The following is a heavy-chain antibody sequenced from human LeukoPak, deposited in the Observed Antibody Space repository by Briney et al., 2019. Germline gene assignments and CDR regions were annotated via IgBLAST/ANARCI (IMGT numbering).Heavy chain of an antibody. V-gene: IGHV4-34*01. CDR3: ARDTGVSVWVSSRELGY. J-gene: IGHJ4*02. CDR2: INHSGST. CDR1: GGSFSGYY. D-gene: IGHD3-10*01. Sequence: KPSETLSLTCAVYGGSFSGYYWSWIRQPPGKGLEWIGEINHSGSTNYNPSLKSRVTISVDTSKNQFSLKLSSVTAADTAVYYCARDTGVSVWVSSRELGYWGQGTLVTVSS.